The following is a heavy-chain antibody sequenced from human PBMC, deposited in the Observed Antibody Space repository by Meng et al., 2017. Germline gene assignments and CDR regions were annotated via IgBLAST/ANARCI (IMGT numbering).Heavy chain of an antibody. CDR3: ARDRFRVRGVIMLYFSY. D-gene: IGHD3-10*01. CDR2: MNPNSGNT. Sequence: ASVKVSCKPSGYNFPDYYIHWVRQATGQGLEWMGWMNPNSGNTGYAQKFQGRVTITRNTSISTAYMELSSLRSEDTAVYYCARDRFRVRGVIMLYFSYWGQGTLVTVSS. V-gene: IGHV1-8*03. CDR1: GYNFPDYY. J-gene: IGHJ4*02.